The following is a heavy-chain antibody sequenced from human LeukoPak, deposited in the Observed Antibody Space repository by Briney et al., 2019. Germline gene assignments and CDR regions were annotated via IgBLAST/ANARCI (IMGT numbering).Heavy chain of an antibody. CDR2: ISSSSSYI. J-gene: IGHJ4*02. V-gene: IGHV3-21*01. CDR1: GFTFSSYS. CDR3: ARDLPYPRSYYDTDLDY. Sequence: GGSLRLSCAASGFTFSSYSMNWVRQAPGKGLEWVSSISSSSSYIYYADSVKGQFTISRDNAKNSLYLQMNSLRAEDTAVYYCARDLPYPRSYYDTDLDYWGQGTLVTVSS. D-gene: IGHD3-22*01.